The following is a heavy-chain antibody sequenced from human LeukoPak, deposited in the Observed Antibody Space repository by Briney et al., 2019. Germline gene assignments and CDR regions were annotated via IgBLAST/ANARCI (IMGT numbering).Heavy chain of an antibody. V-gene: IGHV3-11*01. CDR3: ARGYSNENDH. J-gene: IGHJ4*02. Sequence: GGSLRLSCAASGFTFSDYYMSWIRQAPGKWLEWVSYIRSNGNSLYYADSVKGRFTISRDNAKNSLYLQMNSLRVEDTAVYYCARGYSNENDHWGQGTLVTVSS. CDR2: IRSNGNSL. D-gene: IGHD5-18*01. CDR1: GFTFSDYY.